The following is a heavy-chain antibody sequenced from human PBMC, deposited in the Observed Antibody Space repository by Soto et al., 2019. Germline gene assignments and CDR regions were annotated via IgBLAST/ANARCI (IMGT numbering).Heavy chain of an antibody. J-gene: IGHJ6*02. CDR1: GYTFASYV. CDR3: ARDREVPAAMSYYYYGMDV. CDR2: IAAYNGKT. Sequence: ASVKVSCKASGYTFASYVISWVRQAPGQGLEWMGWIAAYNGKTSYAQKFQGRVTMTRDTSTSTVYMELSSLRSEDTAVYYCARDREVPAAMSYYYYGMDVWGQGTTVTVSS. V-gene: IGHV1-18*01. D-gene: IGHD2-2*01.